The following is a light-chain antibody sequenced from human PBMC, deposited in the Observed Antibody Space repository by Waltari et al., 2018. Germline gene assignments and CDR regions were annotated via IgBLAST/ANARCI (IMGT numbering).Light chain of an antibody. CDR1: SNDVGGYNS. V-gene: IGLV2-14*01. Sequence: QSALTQPASVSGSPGQSVTIFCTGTSNDVGGYNSVSWYQEHPGQARRVLIYDVSDRPSGVSDRFSGSKSGNTASLTISGLQAEDEADYYCSSQSSNNVVLFGGGTKLTVL. J-gene: IGLJ2*01. CDR2: DVS. CDR3: SSQSSNNVVL.